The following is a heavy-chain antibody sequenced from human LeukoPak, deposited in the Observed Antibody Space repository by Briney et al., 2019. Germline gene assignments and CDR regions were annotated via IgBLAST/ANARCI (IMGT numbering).Heavy chain of an antibody. D-gene: IGHD2-8*02. CDR3: AKDPGASVSGFHMDV. J-gene: IGHJ6*03. CDR2: IWSDGNNR. CDR1: GFTFRNYG. V-gene: IGHV3-30*02. Sequence: GGSLRLSCAASGFTFRNYGMHWVRQATGKRLEWVSFIWSDGNNRFYADSVKGRFTISRDNSKNMLYLQMDSLRPDDTALYYCAKDPGASVSGFHMDVWGKGTTVIVSS.